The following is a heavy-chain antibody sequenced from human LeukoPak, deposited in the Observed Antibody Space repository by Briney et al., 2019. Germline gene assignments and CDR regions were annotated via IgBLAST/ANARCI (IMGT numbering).Heavy chain of an antibody. CDR2: IYYSGST. CDR1: GCSISSYY. V-gene: IGHV4-59*01. J-gene: IGHJ6*03. D-gene: IGHD5/OR15-5a*01. Sequence: SETLSLTCTVSGCSISSYYWSWIRQPPGKGLEWIGYIYYSGSTNYNPSLKSRVTISVDTSKNQFSLKLSSVTAADTAVYYFARGPEKSVGYYYYYYMDVWGKGTTVTVSS. CDR3: ARGPEKSVGYYYYYYMDV.